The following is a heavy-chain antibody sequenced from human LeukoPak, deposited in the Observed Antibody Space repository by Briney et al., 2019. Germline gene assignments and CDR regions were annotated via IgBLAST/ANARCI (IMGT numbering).Heavy chain of an antibody. CDR1: GGTFSSYA. CDR3: AREGFLGTIPRYYFDY. V-gene: IGHV1-69*04. D-gene: IGHD2-2*02. J-gene: IGHJ4*02. Sequence: GAPVKVSCKASGGTFSSYAISWVRQAPGQGLEWMGRIIPILGIANYAQKFQGRVTITADKSTSTAYMELSSLRSEDTAVYYCAREGFLGTIPRYYFDYWGQGTLVTVSS. CDR2: IIPILGIA.